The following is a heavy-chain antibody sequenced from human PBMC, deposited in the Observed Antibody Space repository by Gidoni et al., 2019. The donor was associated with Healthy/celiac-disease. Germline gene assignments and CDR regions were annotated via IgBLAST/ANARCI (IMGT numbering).Heavy chain of an antibody. V-gene: IGHV3-30*18. CDR1: GFTFSSYG. D-gene: IGHD3-22*01. J-gene: IGHJ4*02. CDR3: AKDPITMIALGGYFDY. CDR2: ISYDGSNK. Sequence: QVQLVESGGGVVQPGRSLRLSCAASGFTFSSYGMHWVRQAPGKGLEWVAVISYDGSNKYYADSVKGRFTISRDNSKNTLYLQMSSLIAEDTAVYYCAKDPITMIALGGYFDYWGQGTLVTVSS.